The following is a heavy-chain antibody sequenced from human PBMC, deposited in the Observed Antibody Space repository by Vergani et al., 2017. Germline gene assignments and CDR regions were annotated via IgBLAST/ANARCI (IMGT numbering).Heavy chain of an antibody. J-gene: IGHJ4*02. CDR1: GFIVSSNY. CDR3: AKEGMITFGGVIAY. D-gene: IGHD3-16*02. CDR2: IYSGGST. V-gene: IGHV3-66*02. Sequence: EVQLVESGGGLVQPGGSLRLSCAASGFIVSSNYMSWVRQAPGKGLEWVSVIYSGGSTYYADSVKGRFIISRDNSKNTLYLQMNSLRAEDTAVYYCAKEGMITFGGVIAYWGQGSLVTVS.